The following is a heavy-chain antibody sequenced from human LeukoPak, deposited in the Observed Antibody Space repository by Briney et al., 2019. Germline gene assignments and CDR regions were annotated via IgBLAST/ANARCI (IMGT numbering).Heavy chain of an antibody. V-gene: IGHV4-59*12. Sequence: PSETLSLTCTVSGGSISSYYWSWIRQPPGKGLEWIGYIYYSGSTNYNPSLKSRVTISVDTSKNQFSLKLSSVTAADTAVYYCARVHHIVVVTAPFFDYWGQGTLVTVSS. J-gene: IGHJ4*02. CDR1: GGSISSYY. D-gene: IGHD2-21*02. CDR2: IYYSGST. CDR3: ARVHHIVVVTAPFFDY.